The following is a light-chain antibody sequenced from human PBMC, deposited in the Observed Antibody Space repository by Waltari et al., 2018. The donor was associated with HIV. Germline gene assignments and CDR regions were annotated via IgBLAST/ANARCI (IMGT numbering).Light chain of an antibody. CDR1: QSVSTN. Sequence: EIVMTQSLATLSVSPGERATLSCRASQSVSTNLAWYQQKPGQAPRLLIYGASTRATGIPARFSGSGSETEFTLTISSLQSEDFAIYYCQHYKNWPYTFGQGTKVEIK. CDR3: QHYKNWPYT. V-gene: IGKV3-15*01. CDR2: GAS. J-gene: IGKJ2*01.